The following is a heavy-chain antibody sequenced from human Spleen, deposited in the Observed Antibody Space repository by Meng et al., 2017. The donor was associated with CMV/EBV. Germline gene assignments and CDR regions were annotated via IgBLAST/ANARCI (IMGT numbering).Heavy chain of an antibody. CDR1: GCISNDNY. Sequence: SGCISNDNYMHWLRQAPGQGLDWMGWINPNTGGTNYAQKYQGRVTMTRDTSISTLYVELSSLRPDDTAVYYCARGSTVGAWWGWFDPWGQGTLVTVSS. J-gene: IGHJ5*02. V-gene: IGHV1-2*02. CDR3: ARGSTVGAWWGWFDP. CDR2: INPNTGGT. D-gene: IGHD1-26*01.